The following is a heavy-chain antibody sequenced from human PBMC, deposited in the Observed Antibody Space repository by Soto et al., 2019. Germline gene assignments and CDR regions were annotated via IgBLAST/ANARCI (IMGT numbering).Heavy chain of an antibody. CDR1: GGSISSSSYY. V-gene: IGHV4-39*01. Sequence: SETLSLTCTVSGGSISSSSYYWAWVRQPPGKGPEWIGSINYSGTTNYNSSLKSRVTISVDTSKNQFSLKLSSVTAADTAVYYCARAAPFFCSGGSCHSVRDYWAQGSLVTVSS. D-gene: IGHD2-15*01. CDR3: ARAAPFFCSGGSCHSVRDY. J-gene: IGHJ4*02. CDR2: INYSGTT.